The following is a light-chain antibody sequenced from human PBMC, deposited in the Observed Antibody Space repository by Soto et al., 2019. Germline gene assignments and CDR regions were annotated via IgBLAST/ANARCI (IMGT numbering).Light chain of an antibody. CDR1: QNVSNY. J-gene: IGKJ4*01. CDR2: DAS. V-gene: IGKV3-11*01. Sequence: EIELTQSPSTLSSSAGDKATLSCRASQNVSNYLAWYQQKPGQVPKLLIFDASTLDTGIPARFSGGGSGTDFTLTISSLEPEDFAVYYCQQHSNWSPLTFGGGTKVEIK. CDR3: QQHSNWSPLT.